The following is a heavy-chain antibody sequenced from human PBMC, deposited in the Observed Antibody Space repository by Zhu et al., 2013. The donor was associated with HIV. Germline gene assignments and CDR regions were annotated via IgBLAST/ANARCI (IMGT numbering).Heavy chain of an antibody. V-gene: IGHV1-2*02. CDR2: INPNSGAT. CDR3: ATRYQLGLKGXALDM. Sequence: QVQLVQSGAEVKKPGASVKVSCKASGYTFTGHYIHWVRQAPGQGLQWMGWINPNSGATLYAQTFQGRVTMTRDTSISTAYMELSRLRSDDTAVFYCATRYQLGLKGXALDMWGQGTMVTVSS. CDR1: GYTFTGHY. D-gene: IGHD1-1*01. J-gene: IGHJ3*02.